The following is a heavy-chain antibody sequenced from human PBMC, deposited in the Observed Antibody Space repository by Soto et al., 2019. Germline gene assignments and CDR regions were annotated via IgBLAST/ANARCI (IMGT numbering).Heavy chain of an antibody. Sequence: EVQLVESGGGLVQPGGSLRLSCAASGFTFSSYWMSWVRQAPGKGLEWVANIKQDGSEKYYVDSVKGRFTISRDNAKNSVYLQMNSLRAEDTAVYYCARDVLGDYDILTGYPEFDYWGQGTLVTVSS. CDR1: GFTFSSYW. D-gene: IGHD3-9*01. J-gene: IGHJ4*02. CDR3: ARDVLGDYDILTGYPEFDY. CDR2: IKQDGSEK. V-gene: IGHV3-7*01.